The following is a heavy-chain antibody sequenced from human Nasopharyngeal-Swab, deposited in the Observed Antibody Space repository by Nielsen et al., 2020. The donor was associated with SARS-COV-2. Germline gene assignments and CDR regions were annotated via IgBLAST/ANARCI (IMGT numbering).Heavy chain of an antibody. V-gene: IGHV4-39*07. Sequence: GSLRLSCTVPGGSISSSSYYWGWIRQPPGKGLEWIGSIYYSGSTYYNPSLKSRVAISVDTSKNQFSLKLSSVTAADTAVYYCARLRSDTSYYNYYYMDVWGKGTTVTVSS. CDR3: ARLRSDTSYYNYYYMDV. CDR1: GGSISSSSYY. CDR2: IYYSGST. J-gene: IGHJ6*03. D-gene: IGHD2-2*02.